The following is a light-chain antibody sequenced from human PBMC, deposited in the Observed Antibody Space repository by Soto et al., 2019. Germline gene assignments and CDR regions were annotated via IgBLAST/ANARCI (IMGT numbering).Light chain of an antibody. Sequence: EIVLTQSPGTLPLSPGERVTLSCRASQSVGSRYLAWYQQKPGQAPRLLIYAASTRATGIPDRFSGSGSGTAFTLTITRLDPEDIAVYYCQYYGTSVFIFGGGTKVDIK. CDR2: AAS. V-gene: IGKV3-20*01. CDR3: QYYGTSVFI. J-gene: IGKJ4*01. CDR1: QSVGSRY.